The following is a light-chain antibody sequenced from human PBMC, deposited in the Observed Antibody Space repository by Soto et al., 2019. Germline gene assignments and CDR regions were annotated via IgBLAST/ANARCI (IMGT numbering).Light chain of an antibody. Sequence: DIQMTQSPSSLSASVGDRVTITCRASQSISSNLNWYQQKPGKAPKLLIYAASTLQSGVPSRFSGSKSGTDFTPTISSLQPEDFATYYCQQYYSYPPITFGQGTRLEIK. V-gene: IGKV1-39*01. CDR3: QQYYSYPPIT. J-gene: IGKJ5*01. CDR2: AAS. CDR1: QSISSN.